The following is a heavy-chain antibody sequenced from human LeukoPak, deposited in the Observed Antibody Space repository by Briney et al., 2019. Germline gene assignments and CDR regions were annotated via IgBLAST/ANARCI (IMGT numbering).Heavy chain of an antibody. CDR2: IIPIFGTA. V-gene: IGHV1-69*13. Sequence: ASVKVSCKASGGTFSSYAISWVRQAPGQGLEWMGGIIPIFGTANYAQKFQGRVTITADESTSTAYVELSSLRSEDTAVYYCTCEKITMVRGVFDYWGQGTLVTVSS. J-gene: IGHJ4*02. CDR3: TCEKITMVRGVFDY. CDR1: GGTFSSYA. D-gene: IGHD3-10*01.